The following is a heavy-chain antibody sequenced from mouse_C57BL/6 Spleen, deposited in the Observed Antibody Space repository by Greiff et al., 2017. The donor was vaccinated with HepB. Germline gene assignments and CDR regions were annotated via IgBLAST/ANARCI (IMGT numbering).Heavy chain of an antibody. V-gene: IGHV1-82*01. CDR1: GYAFSSSW. CDR3: ARLVTRAMDY. J-gene: IGHJ4*01. CDR2: IYPGDGDT. D-gene: IGHD2-3*01. Sequence: VQLQQSGPELVKPGASVKISCKASGYAFSSSWMNWVKQRPGRGLEWIGRIYPGDGDTNYNGKFKGKATLTADKSSSTAYMQLSSLTSEDSAVYFCARLVTRAMDYWGQGTSVTVSS.